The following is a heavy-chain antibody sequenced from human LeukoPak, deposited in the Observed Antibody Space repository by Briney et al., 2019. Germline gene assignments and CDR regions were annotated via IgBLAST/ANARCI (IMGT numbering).Heavy chain of an antibody. V-gene: IGHV3-48*03. CDR2: ISSSGSTI. Sequence: PGGSLRLSCAASGFTFSSYEMNWVRQAPGKGLERVSYISSSGSTIYYADSVKGRFTISRDNAKNSLYLQMNSLRAEDTAVYYCTREGRINYDILTGYHPDSAPYGMDVWGQGTTVTVSS. D-gene: IGHD3-9*01. CDR3: TREGRINYDILTGYHPDSAPYGMDV. CDR1: GFTFSSYE. J-gene: IGHJ6*02.